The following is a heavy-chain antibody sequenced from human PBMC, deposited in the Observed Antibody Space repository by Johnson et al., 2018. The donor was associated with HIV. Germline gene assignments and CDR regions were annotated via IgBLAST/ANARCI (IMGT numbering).Heavy chain of an antibody. CDR2: IRYDGSNK. CDR3: TKMGALGAFDI. Sequence: VQLVESGGGVVQPGGSLRLSCAASGFTFSSYGMHWVRQAPGKGLEWVAFIRYDGSNKYYVDYVKGRFTISRDNSKNTLSLQMNSLRAEDTAVYYCTKMGALGAFDIWGQGTMVTVSS. J-gene: IGHJ3*02. CDR1: GFTFSSYG. V-gene: IGHV3-30*02. D-gene: IGHD3-16*01.